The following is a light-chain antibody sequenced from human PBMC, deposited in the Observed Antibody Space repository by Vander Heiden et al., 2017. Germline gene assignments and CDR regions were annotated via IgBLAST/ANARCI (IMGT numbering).Light chain of an antibody. V-gene: IGLV2-14*01. CDR1: SSDVGGYNY. Sequence: APLAQPAPVSASTGHAITISCTGTSSDVGGYNYVSWYQQHPGKAPKLMMYEVSNRPSGVSNRFSGSKSGNTASLAICGLQSEDEADYYCGSYKSSSTYWVFGGGTKLTVL. CDR3: GSYKSSSTYWV. J-gene: IGLJ3*02. CDR2: EVS.